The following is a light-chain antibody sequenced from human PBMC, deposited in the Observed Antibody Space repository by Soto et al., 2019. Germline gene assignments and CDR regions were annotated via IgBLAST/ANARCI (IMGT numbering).Light chain of an antibody. CDR3: QQYNNWPPIT. CDR2: GAS. Sequence: EIVSTQSPGTLSLSPGERATLSCRASQSVSSSYLAWYQQKPGQAPRLLISGASTGASGIPPRFSGSGSGTEFTLTIDRLQSEDFAVYYCQQYNNWPPITFGQGTRLEIK. V-gene: IGKV3-15*01. CDR1: QSVSSSY. J-gene: IGKJ5*01.